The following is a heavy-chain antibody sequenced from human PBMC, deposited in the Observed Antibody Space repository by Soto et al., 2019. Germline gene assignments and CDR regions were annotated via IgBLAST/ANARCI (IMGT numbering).Heavy chain of an antibody. V-gene: IGHV4-38-2*01. CDR2: MYHSGST. CDR1: GYSISSGYY. D-gene: IGHD3-22*01. Sequence: SETLSLTCAVSGYSISSGYYWGWIRQPPGKGLQWIGNMYHSGSTYYNPSLKSRVTISIDTSKNQFSLKLSSVTAADKAVYYCATVSYFDTSCYYYNFDYWSQRPLLTASS. CDR3: ATVSYFDTSCYYYNFDY. J-gene: IGHJ4*02.